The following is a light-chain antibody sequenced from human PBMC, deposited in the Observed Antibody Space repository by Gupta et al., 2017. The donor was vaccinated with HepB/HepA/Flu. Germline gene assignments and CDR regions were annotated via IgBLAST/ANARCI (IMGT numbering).Light chain of an antibody. CDR3: QQYDTTSQT. CDR2: EAS. J-gene: IGKJ1*01. V-gene: IGKV1-5*03. Sequence: LTPPPPSPLSASGGGTTPFSSRARNSSYNCLAWYQQKPGKAPRLLIYEASSIASGVPDRFSGSGSGTDFTLTISSLEPDDFAAYYCQQYDTTSQTFGQGTKVEIQ. CDR1: NSSYNC.